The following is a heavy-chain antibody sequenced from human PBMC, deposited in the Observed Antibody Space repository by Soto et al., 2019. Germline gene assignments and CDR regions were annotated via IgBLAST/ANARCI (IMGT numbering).Heavy chain of an antibody. Sequence: GESLKISCAASGFTFSDYYMSWIRQAPGKGLEWVSYISSSGSTIYYADSVKGRFTISRDNAKNSLYLQMNSLRAEDTAVYYCARGVVATETDFDYWGQGTLVTVSS. J-gene: IGHJ4*02. CDR3: ARGVVATETDFDY. CDR2: ISSSGSTI. D-gene: IGHD5-12*01. CDR1: GFTFSDYY. V-gene: IGHV3-11*01.